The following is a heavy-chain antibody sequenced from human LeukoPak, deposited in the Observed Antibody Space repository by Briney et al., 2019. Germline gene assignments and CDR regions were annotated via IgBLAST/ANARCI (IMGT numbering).Heavy chain of an antibody. V-gene: IGHV3-23*01. CDR3: AQSRGGWFDP. CDR1: GFAFSSYA. J-gene: IGHJ5*02. D-gene: IGHD3-16*01. CDR2: ITGSGTNT. Sequence: GGSLRLSCAASGFAFSSYAMGWVRQGPGKGLDWVSTITGSGTNTYYADSVKGRFTISRDNSKNTLYLQMNSLRAEDAAIYYCAQSRGGWFDPWGQGTLVTVSS.